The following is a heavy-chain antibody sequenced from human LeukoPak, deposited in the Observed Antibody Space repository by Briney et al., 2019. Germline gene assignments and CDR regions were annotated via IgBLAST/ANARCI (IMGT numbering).Heavy chain of an antibody. Sequence: SETLSLTCTVSGGSISSYYWSWIRQPAGKGLEWIGRMYISGGTNYNPSLKSRVTMSVDTSKNQFSLKLTSVTAADTAVYYCARDHQLRYFAYWGQGTLVTVSS. CDR2: MYISGGT. V-gene: IGHV4-4*07. CDR1: GGSISSYY. D-gene: IGHD2-2*01. CDR3: ARDHQLRYFAY. J-gene: IGHJ4*02.